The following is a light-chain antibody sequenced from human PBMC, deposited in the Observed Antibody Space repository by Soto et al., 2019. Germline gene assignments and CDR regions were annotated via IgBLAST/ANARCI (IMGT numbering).Light chain of an antibody. CDR3: SSYTSSSTSHYV. V-gene: IGLV2-14*01. CDR2: EVS. Sequence: QSALTQPASVSGSPGQSITISCTGTSSDVGGYNYVSWYQQHPGKAPKLMIYEVSNRPSGVSNRFSGSKSGNTASLTISGLQAEDEADYYCSSYTSSSTSHYVFGTGTKVTV. J-gene: IGLJ1*01. CDR1: SSDVGGYNY.